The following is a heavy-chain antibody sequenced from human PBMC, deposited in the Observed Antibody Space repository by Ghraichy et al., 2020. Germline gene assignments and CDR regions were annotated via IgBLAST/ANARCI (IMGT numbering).Heavy chain of an antibody. Sequence: SETLSLTCAVYGGSFSGYYWSWIRQPPGKGLEWIGEINHSGSTNYNPSLKSRVTISVDTSKNQFSLKLSSVTAADTAVYYCARGPDYGSGSYLFDYWGQGTLVTVSS. V-gene: IGHV4-34*01. CDR2: INHSGST. D-gene: IGHD3-10*01. CDR3: ARGPDYGSGSYLFDY. J-gene: IGHJ4*02. CDR1: GGSFSGYY.